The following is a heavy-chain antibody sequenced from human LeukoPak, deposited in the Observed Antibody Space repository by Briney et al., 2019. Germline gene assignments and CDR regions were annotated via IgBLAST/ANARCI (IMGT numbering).Heavy chain of an antibody. CDR3: ARMPRTLDGAFDI. CDR1: GGSMSGHY. V-gene: IGHV4-59*11. Sequence: PSETLSLTCTVSGGSMSGHYWSWIRLPPGKGLEWIGHVHSRGSTNYNPPLKSRVTISVDTSKNQFSLRLSSVTAADTAVYSCARMPRTLDGAFDIWGPGTMVTVSS. J-gene: IGHJ3*02. D-gene: IGHD2-2*01. CDR2: VHSRGST.